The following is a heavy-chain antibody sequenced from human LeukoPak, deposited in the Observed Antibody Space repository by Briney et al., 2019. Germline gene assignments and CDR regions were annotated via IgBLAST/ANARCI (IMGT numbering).Heavy chain of an antibody. D-gene: IGHD3-3*01. Sequence: SETLSLTCAVYGGSFSGYYWSWIRQPPGKGLEWIGEINHSGSTNYNPSLKSRVTISVDTSKNQFSLKLSSVTAADTAVYYCGRYDFWSGYAPRFDPWGQGTLVTVSS. V-gene: IGHV4-34*01. CDR3: GRYDFWSGYAPRFDP. CDR2: INHSGST. CDR1: GGSFSGYY. J-gene: IGHJ5*02.